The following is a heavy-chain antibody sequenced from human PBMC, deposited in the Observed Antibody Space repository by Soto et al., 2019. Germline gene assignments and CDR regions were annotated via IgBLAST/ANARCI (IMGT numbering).Heavy chain of an antibody. Sequence: GGSLRLSCAASGFTFSSHWMHWVRQVPGKGLVWVSRIHSDGSSTTYADSVKGRFTISRDNAKNTLYLQMNSLRAEDTAVYYCARGRPVAGIDYWGQGTLVTVSS. D-gene: IGHD6-19*01. J-gene: IGHJ4*02. CDR1: GFTFSSHW. V-gene: IGHV3-74*01. CDR3: ARGRPVAGIDY. CDR2: IHSDGSST.